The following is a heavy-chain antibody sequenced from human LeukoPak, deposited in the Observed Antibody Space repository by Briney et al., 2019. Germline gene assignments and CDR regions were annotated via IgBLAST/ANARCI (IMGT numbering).Heavy chain of an antibody. J-gene: IGHJ4*02. Sequence: PGGSLRLSCEASGFTFSNYWMNWVRQAPGKGLERVANISPDGSATSYVDSMKGRVTISRDNAKNSLYLQLYSLRAEDTAVYYCGRSIDYWGQGTLVTVSS. CDR3: GRSIDY. CDR1: GFTFSNYW. V-gene: IGHV3-7*01. CDR2: ISPDGSAT.